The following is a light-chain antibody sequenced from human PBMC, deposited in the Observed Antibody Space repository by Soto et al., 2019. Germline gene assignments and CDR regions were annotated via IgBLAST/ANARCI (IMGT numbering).Light chain of an antibody. CDR2: GAS. V-gene: IGKV3-15*01. J-gene: IGKJ2*01. CDR1: QSVSSSY. Sequence: EIGLTQSPGTLSLSPGERATLSCRASQSVSSSYLAWYQQKPGQAPRLLIYGASTRATGIPARFSASGSGTEFTLTISSLQSEDSAVYFCQQYYYWPPYTFGQGTKVDIK. CDR3: QQYYYWPPYT.